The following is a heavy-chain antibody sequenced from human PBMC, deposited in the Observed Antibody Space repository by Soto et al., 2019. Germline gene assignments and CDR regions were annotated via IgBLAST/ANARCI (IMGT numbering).Heavy chain of an antibody. J-gene: IGHJ4*02. D-gene: IGHD3-22*01. CDR3: ASAGSGYAPSYLVY. V-gene: IGHV3-33*01. CDR2: IWYDGSNK. Sequence: QVQLVESGGGVVQPGRSLRLSCAASGFTFSSYGMHWVRQAPGKGLEWVAVIWYDGSNKYYADSVKGRFTISRDNSKNTLYREMNILRAEDTAVYYCASAGSGYAPSYLVYWGQGNLVTDYS. CDR1: GFTFSSYG.